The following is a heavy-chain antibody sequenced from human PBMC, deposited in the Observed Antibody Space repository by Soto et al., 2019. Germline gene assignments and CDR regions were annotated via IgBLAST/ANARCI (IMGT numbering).Heavy chain of an antibody. J-gene: IGHJ6*01. CDR1: GFTVSTNS. CDR3: ARGDPYHYRLEV. V-gene: IGHV3-66*01. Sequence: PGGSLRLSGAASGFTVSTNSISWVRQAPGKGLEWVSIIYSDGNTYYADSVKDRFIISRDTSKNTLSLQVNSLRAEDTAVYYCARGDPYHYRLEVWGQATTVTVSS. CDR2: IYSDGNT.